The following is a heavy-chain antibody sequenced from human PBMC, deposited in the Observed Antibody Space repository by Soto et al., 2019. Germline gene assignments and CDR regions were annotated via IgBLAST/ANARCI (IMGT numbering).Heavy chain of an antibody. CDR3: ARAAATEYYYYGMDV. V-gene: IGHV4-4*02. CDR1: GGSISSSNW. Sequence: SETLSLTCAVSGGSISSSNWWSWVRQPPGKGLEWIGEIYHSGSTNYNPSLKSRVTISVDKSKNQFSLKLSSVTAADTAVYYCARAAATEYYYYGMDVWGQGTTVTVSS. D-gene: IGHD1-1*01. CDR2: IYHSGST. J-gene: IGHJ6*02.